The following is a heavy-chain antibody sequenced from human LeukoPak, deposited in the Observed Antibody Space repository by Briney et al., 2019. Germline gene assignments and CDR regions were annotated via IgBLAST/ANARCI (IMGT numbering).Heavy chain of an antibody. V-gene: IGHV1-69*01. J-gene: IGHJ3*02. CDR1: GGTFISYA. CDR2: IIPIFGTA. Sequence: SSVKVSCKASGGTFISYAISWVRQAPGQGLEWMGGIIPIFGTANYAQKFQGRVTITADESTSTAYMELSSLRSEDTAVYYCAGDCGGDCYSPEPDAFDIWGQGTMVTVSS. D-gene: IGHD2-21*01. CDR3: AGDCGGDCYSPEPDAFDI.